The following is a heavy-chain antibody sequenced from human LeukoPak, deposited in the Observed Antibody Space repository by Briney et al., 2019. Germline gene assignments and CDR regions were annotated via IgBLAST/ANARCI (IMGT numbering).Heavy chain of an antibody. V-gene: IGHV1-24*01. Sequence: GGSLRLSCAASGFTFSSYGMHWVRQAPGKGLEWMGGFDPEDGETIYAQKFQGRVTMTEDTSTDTAYMELSSLRSEDTAVYYCATENTMIVVVKQARGFDYWGQGTLVTVSS. D-gene: IGHD3-22*01. CDR3: ATENTMIVVVKQARGFDY. CDR2: FDPEDGET. CDR1: GFTFSSYG. J-gene: IGHJ4*02.